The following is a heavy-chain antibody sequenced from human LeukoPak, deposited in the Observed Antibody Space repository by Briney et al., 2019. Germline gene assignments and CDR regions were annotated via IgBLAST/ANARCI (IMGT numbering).Heavy chain of an antibody. J-gene: IGHJ4*02. CDR1: GFTFSGYW. V-gene: IGHV3-74*01. D-gene: IGHD7-27*01. Sequence: GGSLRLSCAAPGFTFSGYWMYWVRQVPGKGLVWLSQINSDGRSTNYADSVKGRFTISRDNAKNTLYLQMNNLRAEDTAVYYCARMNTHWGVDYWGQGTLVTVSS. CDR3: ARMNTHWGVDY. CDR2: INSDGRST.